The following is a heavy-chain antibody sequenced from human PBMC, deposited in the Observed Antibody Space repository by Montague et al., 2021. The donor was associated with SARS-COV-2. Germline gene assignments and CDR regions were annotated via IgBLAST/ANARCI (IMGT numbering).Heavy chain of an antibody. CDR3: AKVGDILTGYSLINLDA. J-gene: IGHJ5*02. CDR1: GFPFSNSP. Sequence: SRRLSCAASGFPFSNSPMSWVRQAPGKGLEWVSVIHSAGRGTYYADSVQGRFTISRDNLKNTVYLQMNSLRDVDTALYYCAKVGDILTGYSLINLDAWGQGTLVVVSS. D-gene: IGHD3-9*01. CDR2: IHSAGRGT. V-gene: IGHV3-23*03.